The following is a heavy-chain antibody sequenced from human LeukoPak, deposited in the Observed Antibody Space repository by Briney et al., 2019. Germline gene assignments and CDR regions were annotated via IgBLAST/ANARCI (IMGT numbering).Heavy chain of an antibody. CDR1: GGSFSGYY. CDR2: INHSGST. J-gene: IGHJ6*03. V-gene: IGHV4-34*01. CDR3: AREVADYGGYYYYHYMDV. D-gene: IGHD4-23*01. Sequence: SETLSLTCAVYGGSFSGYYWSWIRQPPGKGLEWIGEINHSGSTNYNPSLKSRVTMSVDTSKNQFSLKLSSVTAADTAVYYCAREVADYGGYYYYHYMDVWGKGTTVTISS.